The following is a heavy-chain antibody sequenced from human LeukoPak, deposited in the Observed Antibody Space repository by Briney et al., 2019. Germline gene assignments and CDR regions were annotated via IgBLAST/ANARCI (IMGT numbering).Heavy chain of an antibody. CDR1: GCPFIASY. CDR2: INARGDT. J-gene: IGHJ5*02. CDR3: ARGQVPAARGHNWFDP. D-gene: IGHD2-2*01. V-gene: IGHV4-34*01. Sequence: PSETLSLTGAVLGCPFIASYWNWIPQPQGKGLEWFGEINARGDTNYNPSLKSRVTISVDTSKNQFSLRLTSMIAADTAVYYCARGQVPAARGHNWFDPWGQGTLVTVSS.